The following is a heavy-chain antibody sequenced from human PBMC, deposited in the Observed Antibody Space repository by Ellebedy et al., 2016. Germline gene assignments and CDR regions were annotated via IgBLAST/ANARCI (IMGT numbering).Heavy chain of an antibody. V-gene: IGHV3-23*01. CDR3: RQGHYADL. D-gene: IGHD4-17*01. Sequence: GESLKISCVASGFTFSDFFMSWVRQVPGGGLEWLSTISGDGKTTFSADSVKGRFTISRDSSKNSVYLRMNNLRVEDTAVYYCRQGHYADLWGQGTLVTVSS. J-gene: IGHJ4*02. CDR1: GFTFSDFF. CDR2: ISGDGKTT.